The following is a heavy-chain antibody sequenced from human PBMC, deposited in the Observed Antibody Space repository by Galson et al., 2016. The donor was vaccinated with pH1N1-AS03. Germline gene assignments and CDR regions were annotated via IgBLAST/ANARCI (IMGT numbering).Heavy chain of an antibody. CDR3: ARGKNSGLYY. CDR1: GDSVSGSRGVA. CDR2: TFYWSKWSN. V-gene: IGHV6-1*01. Sequence: CAISGDSVSGSRGVAWNWIRQSPSRGLEWLGRTFYWSKWSNDYAESVKSRITIDPDTSNNQFSLHLNSVTPEDTAIYFCARGKNSGLYYWGQGTPVTVSS. D-gene: IGHD3-10*01. J-gene: IGHJ4*02.